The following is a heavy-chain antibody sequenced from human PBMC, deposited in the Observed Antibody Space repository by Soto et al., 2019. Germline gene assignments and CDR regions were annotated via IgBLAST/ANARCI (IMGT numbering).Heavy chain of an antibody. CDR1: GGSVSRGGYY. CDR2: HYNDGST. Sequence: QVQLQESGPGLVKPSQTLSLTCNVSGGSVSRGGYYWSWVRQNAEKGLEWIGYHYNDGSTFYNPALQSRAVISVDRTKNPLFLDLRSVTAADTAVYYCARARYAGTLLDDWGQGTLVTVSS. V-gene: IGHV4-31*03. CDR3: ARARYAGTLLDD. D-gene: IGHD6-13*01. J-gene: IGHJ4*01.